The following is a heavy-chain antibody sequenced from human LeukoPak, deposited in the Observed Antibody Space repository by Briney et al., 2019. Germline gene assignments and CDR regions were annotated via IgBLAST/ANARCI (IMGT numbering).Heavy chain of an antibody. D-gene: IGHD6-19*01. V-gene: IGHV3-23*01. CDR1: GFTFSSYA. CDR3: AKGLSSGWNLKGSDY. Sequence: SGGSLRLSCAASGFTFSSYAMSWVRQAPGKGLEWVSSISGSGGTTYYAESVKGRFTISRDNSKNTLHLQMNSLRAEETAVYYCAKGLSSGWNLKGSDYWGQGTLVIVSS. J-gene: IGHJ4*02. CDR2: ISGSGGTT.